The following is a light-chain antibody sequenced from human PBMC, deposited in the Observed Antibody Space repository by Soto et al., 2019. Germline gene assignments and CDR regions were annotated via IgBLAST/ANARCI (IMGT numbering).Light chain of an antibody. J-gene: IGKJ4*01. CDR3: QQYDTSLT. CDR1: HTIASVY. CDR2: DTS. V-gene: IGKV3D-20*01. Sequence: IVLPQSPASLSLSPGETATLSCGASHTIASVYLAWYQHQPGLPPRLLIYDTSIRATGIPDRFNGSWSGTDFTLTISRLEPEEFAVYYCQQYDTSLTCGGGPKVEIK.